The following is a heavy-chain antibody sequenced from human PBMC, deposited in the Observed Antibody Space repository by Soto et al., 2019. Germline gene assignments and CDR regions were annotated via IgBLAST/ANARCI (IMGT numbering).Heavy chain of an antibody. D-gene: IGHD3-22*01. J-gene: IGHJ4*02. Sequence: EVQLLESGGGLVQPGGSLRLSCAATSAFRFSSYSMSWVRQTPGKGLEGVSAITGSGDKTYYSDSVEGRVTISRDNSKDPHYLQMSSLSAEDTAIYYCATMRGFLEFWGQGTLVTVSS. CDR3: ATMRGFLEF. CDR1: AFRFSSYS. CDR2: ITGSGDKT. V-gene: IGHV3-23*01.